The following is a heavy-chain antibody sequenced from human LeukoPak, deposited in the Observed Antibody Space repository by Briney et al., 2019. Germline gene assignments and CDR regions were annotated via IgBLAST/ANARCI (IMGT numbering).Heavy chain of an antibody. CDR1: GYTFTSYG. CDR2: ISAYNGNT. V-gene: IGHV1-18*01. CDR3: ARDLRQLFPWFDP. Sequence: GASVKVSCKASGYTFTSYGISWVRQAPGQGLEWMGWISAYNGNTNYAQKLQGRVTMTTDTSTSTAYMELSSLRSEDTAVYYCARDLRQLFPWFDPWGQGTLVTVTS. J-gene: IGHJ5*02. D-gene: IGHD6-13*01.